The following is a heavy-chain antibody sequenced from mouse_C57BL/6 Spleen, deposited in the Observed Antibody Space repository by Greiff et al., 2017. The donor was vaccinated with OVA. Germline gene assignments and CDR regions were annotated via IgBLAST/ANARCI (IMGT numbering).Heavy chain of an antibody. CDR3: ARDPFITTVVAFDY. CDR2: IYPGDGDT. D-gene: IGHD1-1*01. J-gene: IGHJ2*01. V-gene: IGHV1-80*01. CDR1: GYAFSSYW. Sequence: VNLVESGAELVKPGASVKISCKASGYAFSSYWMNWVKQRPGKGLEWIGQIYPGDGDTNYNGKFKGKATLTADKSSSTAYMQLSSLTSEDSAVYFCARDPFITTVVAFDYWGQGTTLTVSS.